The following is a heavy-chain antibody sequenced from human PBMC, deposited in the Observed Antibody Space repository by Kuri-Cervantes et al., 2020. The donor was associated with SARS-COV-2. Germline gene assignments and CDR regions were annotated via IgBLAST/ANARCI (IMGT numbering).Heavy chain of an antibody. CDR2: ISYSGNT. CDR3: ARDILSSDSWSGYYRPPGRWFDP. Sequence: GSLRLSCTVSGGSINNYYCSWTRQPPGKGLEWIGYISYSGNTNYNPSLKGRVTISIDTAKNRFSLKLRSVTAADTAVYYCARDILSSDSWSGYYRPPGRWFDPWGQGTLVTVSS. J-gene: IGHJ5*02. CDR1: GGSINNYY. D-gene: IGHD3-3*01. V-gene: IGHV4-59*01.